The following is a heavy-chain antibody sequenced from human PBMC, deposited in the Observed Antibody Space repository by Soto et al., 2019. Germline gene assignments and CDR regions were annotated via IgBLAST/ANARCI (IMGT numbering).Heavy chain of an antibody. CDR2: VIPLFNTP. Sequence: QVQLVQSGAEVKKRGSSAKVSGKASGGTFNTFAFTWVRQSPGQGFECLGAVIPLFNTPDYAQKFPGRVITTEDESTSTVYLELAGLISYDTAVCICGLASKWALLGISSGMDVWGQGTTVIVSS. D-gene: IGHD1-26*01. V-gene: IGHV1-69*01. CDR1: GGTFNTFA. J-gene: IGHJ6*02. CDR3: GLASKWALLGISSGMDV.